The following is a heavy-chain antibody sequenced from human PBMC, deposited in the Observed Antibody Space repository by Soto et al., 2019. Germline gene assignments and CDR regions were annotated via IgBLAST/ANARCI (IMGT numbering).Heavy chain of an antibody. CDR1: GFTFSSYA. J-gene: IGHJ4*02. V-gene: IGHV3-30-3*01. D-gene: IGHD2-8*02. Sequence: QVQLVESGGGVVQPGRSLRLSCAASGFTFSSYAMNGFRRLPGKGLGWVAVISYVGSNKNYANSVKARFTISRDNSKNTLYLQMNSLRAEDTAVYYCASISGTVYWGQGTLVTVSS. CDR2: ISYVGSNK. CDR3: ASISGTVY.